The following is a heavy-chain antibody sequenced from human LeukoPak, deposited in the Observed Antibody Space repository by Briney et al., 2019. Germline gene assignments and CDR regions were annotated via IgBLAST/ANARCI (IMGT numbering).Heavy chain of an antibody. CDR2: IRKKANSYPT. D-gene: IGHD3-22*01. J-gene: IGHJ4*02. Sequence: GGSLRLSCAASGFTFSDHYMDWVRQAPGKGLEWVGRIRKKANSYPTEYAASVKGRFTISRDDSKNSLYPQMNSLKPEDTAVYYRARVDDTSGYSFGYWGQGTLVTVSS. CDR1: GFTFSDHY. CDR3: ARVDDTSGYSFGY. V-gene: IGHV3-72*01.